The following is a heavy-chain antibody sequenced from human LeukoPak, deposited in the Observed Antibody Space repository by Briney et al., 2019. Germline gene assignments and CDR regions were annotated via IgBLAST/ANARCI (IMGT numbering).Heavy chain of an antibody. D-gene: IGHD3-22*01. Sequence: KPSETLSLTCTVSGGSISSYYWSWIRQPPGKGLEWIGYISYSGSTNYNPSLKSRVTMSADTSKNQFSLKLNSVTAADTAVYYCARAIRYYYDSSDYYQYYFDYWGQGTLVSVSS. CDR2: ISYSGST. CDR3: ARAIRYYYDSSDYYQYYFDY. J-gene: IGHJ4*02. V-gene: IGHV4-59*01. CDR1: GGSISSYY.